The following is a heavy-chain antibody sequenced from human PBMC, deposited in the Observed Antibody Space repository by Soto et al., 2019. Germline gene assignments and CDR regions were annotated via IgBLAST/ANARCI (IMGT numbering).Heavy chain of an antibody. Sequence: QVQLQQWGAGLLKPSETLSLTCAVYGGSFSGYYWTWIRQPPGTGLEWIGEINHSGSTNYNPSLKGGATKSVDTPKNQFSLNLTSVPAADRAVYYCARDKITGLFDSGGQGPLVTVSS. J-gene: IGHJ4*02. CDR1: GGSFSGYY. CDR2: INHSGST. CDR3: ARDKITGLFDS. D-gene: IGHD2-8*02. V-gene: IGHV4-34*01.